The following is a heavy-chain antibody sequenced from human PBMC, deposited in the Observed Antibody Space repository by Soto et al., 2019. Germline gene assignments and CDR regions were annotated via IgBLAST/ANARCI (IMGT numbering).Heavy chain of an antibody. Sequence: PSETLSLTCAVYGGSFSGYYWSWIRQPPGQGLTWIGKINKNGSTTYIPSHNSQVNISVDTANNQATLKLSYVTAADTAVYYCARHLVGATNLSGIDALYIWVQETMVTVSS. CDR3: ARHLVGATNLSGIDALYI. D-gene: IGHD1-26*01. V-gene: IGHV4-34*01. CDR2: INKNGST. CDR1: GGSFSGYY. J-gene: IGHJ3*02.